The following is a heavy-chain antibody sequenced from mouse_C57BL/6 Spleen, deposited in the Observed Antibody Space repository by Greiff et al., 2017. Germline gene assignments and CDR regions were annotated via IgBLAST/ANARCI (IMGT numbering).Heavy chain of an antibody. Sequence: VQLVESGAELVKPGASVKISCKASGYAFSSYWMNWVKQRPGKGLEWIGQIYPGDGDTNYNGKFKGKATLTADKSSSTAYMQLSSLTSEDSAVYFCAIITTVPYAMDYWGQGTSVTVSS. CDR3: AIITTVPYAMDY. CDR1: GYAFSSYW. CDR2: IYPGDGDT. D-gene: IGHD1-1*01. J-gene: IGHJ4*01. V-gene: IGHV1-80*01.